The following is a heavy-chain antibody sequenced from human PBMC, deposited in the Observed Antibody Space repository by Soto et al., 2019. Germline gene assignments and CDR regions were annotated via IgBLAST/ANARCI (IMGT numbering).Heavy chain of an antibody. D-gene: IGHD6-19*01. Sequence: SETLSLTCTVSGGSISSYYWIWIRQPPGKGLEWIGYIYYSGSTNYNPSLKSRVTISVDTSKNQFSLKLSSVTAADTAVYYCARLEAGYYYYYMDVWGKGTTVTVS. V-gene: IGHV4-59*08. CDR3: ARLEAGYYYYYMDV. J-gene: IGHJ6*03. CDR2: IYYSGST. CDR1: GGSISSYY.